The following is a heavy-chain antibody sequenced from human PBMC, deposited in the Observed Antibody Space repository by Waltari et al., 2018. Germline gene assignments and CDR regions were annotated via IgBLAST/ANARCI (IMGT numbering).Heavy chain of an antibody. CDR3: VRDRGSGMDV. V-gene: IGHV3-53*01. D-gene: IGHD3-10*01. CDR2: IFTTGTT. Sequence: EVQVVESGGGLIQPGGSLRLSCSASGFRVSSIYMTWVRQPPGRGLEWVSVIFTTGTTYYADSVKGRFTISRDNSKNTLYLQMDSLRVEDTAVYYCVRDRGSGMDVWAKGPRSPSP. J-gene: IGHJ6*02. CDR1: GFRVSSIY.